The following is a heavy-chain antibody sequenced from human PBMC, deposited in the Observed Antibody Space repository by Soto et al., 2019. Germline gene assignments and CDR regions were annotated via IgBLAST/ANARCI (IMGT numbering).Heavy chain of an antibody. J-gene: IGHJ3*02. Sequence: GGSLRLSCAASGFTFSNYAMNWVRQAPGEGLEWVSGISIRGVNTYYTDSVKGRFTVSRDDSKNTLYLQMNILRAEDTAVYHCAKEIVGVAGRAFDIWGQGTMVTVSS. V-gene: IGHV3-23*01. CDR2: ISIRGVNT. CDR1: GFTFSNYA. D-gene: IGHD3-3*01. CDR3: AKEIVGVAGRAFDI.